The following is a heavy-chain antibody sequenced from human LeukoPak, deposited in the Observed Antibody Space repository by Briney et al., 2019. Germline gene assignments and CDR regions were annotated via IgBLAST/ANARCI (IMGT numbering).Heavy chain of an antibody. CDR3: AKAGSSSWYPSYYYMDV. Sequence: GGSLRLSCAASGFTVSSNYMSWVRQAPGKGLEWVSAISGSGGSTYYADSVKGRFTISRDNSKNTLYLQMNSLRAEDTAVYYCAKAGSSSWYPSYYYMDVWGKGTTVTVSS. CDR2: ISGSGGST. D-gene: IGHD6-13*01. J-gene: IGHJ6*03. V-gene: IGHV3-23*01. CDR1: GFTVSSNY.